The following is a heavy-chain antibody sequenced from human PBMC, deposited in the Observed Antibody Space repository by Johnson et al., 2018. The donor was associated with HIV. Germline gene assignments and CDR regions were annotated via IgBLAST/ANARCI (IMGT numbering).Heavy chain of an antibody. V-gene: IGHV3-30*03. CDR2: ISYDGSNK. CDR3: AREWELLGSAFDI. CDR1: GFTFSSYG. J-gene: IGHJ3*02. D-gene: IGHD1-26*01. Sequence: QMQLVESGGGVVQPGRSLRLSCAASGFTFSSYGMHWVRQAPGKGLEWVAVISYDGSNKYYADSVKGRFTISRDNSKNTLYLQMNSLRAEDTAVYYCAREWELLGSAFDIWGQGTMVTVSS.